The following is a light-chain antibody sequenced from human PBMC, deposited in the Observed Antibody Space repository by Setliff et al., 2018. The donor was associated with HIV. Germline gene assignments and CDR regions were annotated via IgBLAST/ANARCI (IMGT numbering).Light chain of an antibody. CDR3: CSYAGSYTSLYV. CDR1: SSDVGSYNL. J-gene: IGLJ1*01. CDR2: EVS. Sequence: QSALTQPASVSGSPGQSITISCTGSSSDVGSYNLVSWYQQHPRKAPKLMIYEVSKWPSGVSNRFSGSKSGNTASLTISGLQAEDEADYYCCSYAGSYTSLYVFGTGTKVTVL. V-gene: IGLV2-23*02.